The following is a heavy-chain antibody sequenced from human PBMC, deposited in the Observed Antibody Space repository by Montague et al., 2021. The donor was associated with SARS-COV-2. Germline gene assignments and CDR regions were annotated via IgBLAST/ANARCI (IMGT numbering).Heavy chain of an antibody. J-gene: IGHJ4*01. CDR1: RGSLRLTSYH. V-gene: IGHV4-39*01. CDR2: IYHTGST. Sequence: SETLSLTCTVSRGSLRLTSYHWGWIRQPPGKGLEWIGSIYHTGSTYYDPSLESRVTMSVDNSKNQFSLMLTSVTAADTAVYYCANFYSGGYNYWGHGSLVTVSS. D-gene: IGHD1-26*01. CDR3: ANFYSGGYNY.